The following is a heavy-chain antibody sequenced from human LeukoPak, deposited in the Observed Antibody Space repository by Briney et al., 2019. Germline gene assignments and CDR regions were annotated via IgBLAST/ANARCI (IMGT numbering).Heavy chain of an antibody. D-gene: IGHD4-17*01. Sequence: SETLSLTCTVSGGSISSSNYYWGWIRQPPGKGLEWIGSGYYAGSTYYNPSLKSRVTISVDTSNNQFSLKLSSVTAADTAMYYCARHKDDYDDYVWNYWGQGTLVTVSS. V-gene: IGHV4-39*01. CDR1: GGSISSSNYY. CDR2: GYYAGST. CDR3: ARHKDDYDDYVWNY. J-gene: IGHJ4*02.